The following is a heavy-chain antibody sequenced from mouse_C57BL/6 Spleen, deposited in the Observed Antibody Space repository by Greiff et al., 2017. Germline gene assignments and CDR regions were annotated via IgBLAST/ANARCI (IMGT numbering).Heavy chain of an antibody. CDR2: IRSKRSNYAT. CDR3: VRGAYYTVRGTWYFDV. J-gene: IGHJ1*03. D-gene: IGHD1-1*01. V-gene: IGHV10-3*01. CDR1: GFTFNTYA. Sequence: EVQLVESGGGLVQPKGSLKLSCAASGFTFNTYAMHWVRQAPGKGLEWVARIRSKRSNYATSYAVSVKDRFTSSRDDSQSMLYLEMNNLKTEETAKYYCVRGAYYTVRGTWYFDVWGTGTTVTVSS.